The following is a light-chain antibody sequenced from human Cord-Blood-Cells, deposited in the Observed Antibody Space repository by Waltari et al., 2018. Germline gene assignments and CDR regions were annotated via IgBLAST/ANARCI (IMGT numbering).Light chain of an antibody. J-gene: IGLJ1*01. CDR3: CSYAGSYTYV. V-gene: IGLV2-11*01. Sequence: QSALTQPRPVSRSPGQSVTISCTGTSSDVGGYNYVSWYQQPPGKAPKRMIYDVSKRPSGVPDRFSGSKSGNTASLTISGLQAEDEADYYCCSYAGSYTYVFGTGTKVTVL. CDR2: DVS. CDR1: SSDVGGYNY.